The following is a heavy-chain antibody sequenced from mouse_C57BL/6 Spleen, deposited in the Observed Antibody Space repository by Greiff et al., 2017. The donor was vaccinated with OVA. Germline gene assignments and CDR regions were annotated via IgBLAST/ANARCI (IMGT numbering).Heavy chain of an antibody. V-gene: IGHV1-66*01. CDR2: IYPGSGNT. J-gene: IGHJ3*01. Sequence: QVQLKQSGPELVKPGASVKISCKASGYSFTSYYIHWVKQRPGQGLEWIGWIYPGSGNTKYNEKFKGKATLTADTSSSTASMQLSSLTSEDSAVYYCASGDGYYWFAYWGQGTLVTVSA. CDR1: GYSFTSYY. CDR3: ASGDGYYWFAY. D-gene: IGHD2-3*01.